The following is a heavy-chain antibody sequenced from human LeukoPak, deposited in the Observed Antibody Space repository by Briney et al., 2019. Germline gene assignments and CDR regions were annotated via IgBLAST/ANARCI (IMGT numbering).Heavy chain of an antibody. Sequence: GSLRLSCAASGFNFSDYSMSWIRQAPGKGLEWVSYISSSGSTIYYADSVKGRFTISRDNAKNSLYLQMNSLRAEDTAVYYCARDFPQYSSSLDYWGQGTLVTVSS. D-gene: IGHD6-6*01. J-gene: IGHJ4*02. CDR3: ARDFPQYSSSLDY. V-gene: IGHV3-11*04. CDR2: ISSSGSTI. CDR1: GFNFSDYS.